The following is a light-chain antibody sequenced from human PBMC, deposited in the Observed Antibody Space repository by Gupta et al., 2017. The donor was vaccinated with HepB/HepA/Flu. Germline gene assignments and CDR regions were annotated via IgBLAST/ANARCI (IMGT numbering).Light chain of an antibody. CDR1: QSVSSN. CDR2: GAS. CDR3: QHYNYWPPWT. V-gene: IGKV3-15*01. J-gene: IGKJ1*01. Sequence: EIVMTQSPATLSVSPGERATLSCRASQSVSSNLAWYQQKPGQAPRLLIYGASTRATGIPARFRGSGSGTEFTLTISSRQSEDFAVYYCQHYNYWPPWTFGQGTKVEIK.